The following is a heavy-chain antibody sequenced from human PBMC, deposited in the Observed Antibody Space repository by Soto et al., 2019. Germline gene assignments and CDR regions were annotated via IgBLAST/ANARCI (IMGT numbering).Heavy chain of an antibody. CDR1: GASISSHY. J-gene: IGHJ3*02. V-gene: IGHV4-59*11. Sequence: QVQLQESGPGLVKPSETLSLTCTVSGASISSHYWNWIRQPPGKGLEWIGYIYYSGSISYNDSLKSRVIMSVDTSKNHLSLELTSVTAADTAVYYCARDRDGFDIWGQGTLVTVSS. CDR2: IYYSGSI. CDR3: ARDRDGFDI.